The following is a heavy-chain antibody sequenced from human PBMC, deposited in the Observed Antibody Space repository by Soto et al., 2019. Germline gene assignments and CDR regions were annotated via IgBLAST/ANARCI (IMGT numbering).Heavy chain of an antibody. D-gene: IGHD6-6*01. CDR1: GYTFTGYY. V-gene: IGHV1-2*04. Sequence: ASVKVSCKASGYTFTGYYMHWVRQAPGQGLEWMGWINPNSGGTNYAQKFQGWVTMTRDTSISTAYMELSRLRSDDTAVYYCARDGGAARDAFDIWGQGTMVTVSS. J-gene: IGHJ3*02. CDR3: ARDGGAARDAFDI. CDR2: INPNSGGT.